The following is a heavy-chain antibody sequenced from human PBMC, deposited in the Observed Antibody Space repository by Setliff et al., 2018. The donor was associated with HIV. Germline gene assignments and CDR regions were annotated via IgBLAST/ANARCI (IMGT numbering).Heavy chain of an antibody. V-gene: IGHV1-8*01. CDR2: TNPNSGNT. Sequence: ASVKVSCKASGYTFTSYAINWVRQATGQGLEWMGWTNPNSGNTGYAQRFQGRVTMPRNTSTTTAYMELSSLRSEDTDVYYCARGRVYCSGCNCFVVGFDIWGQGTVVTVSS. J-gene: IGHJ3*02. D-gene: IGHD2-15*01. CDR1: GYTFTSYA. CDR3: ARGRVYCSGCNCFVVGFDI.